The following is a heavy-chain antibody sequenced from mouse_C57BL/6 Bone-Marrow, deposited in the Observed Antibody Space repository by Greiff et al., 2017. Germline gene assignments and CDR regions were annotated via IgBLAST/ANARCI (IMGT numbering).Heavy chain of an antibody. Sequence: VLLLQSGAELVKPGASVKISCKASGFAFSSYWMNWVNQRPGKGLEWVGQICPGGGDTYYNGKLKGKATMTADKSSSTAYMQLSSLTSEDTEVYISARSPRDAMDYWGQGTSVTVSS. CDR2: ICPGGGDT. J-gene: IGHJ4*01. CDR1: GFAFSSYW. CDR3: ARSPRDAMDY. V-gene: IGHV1-80*01.